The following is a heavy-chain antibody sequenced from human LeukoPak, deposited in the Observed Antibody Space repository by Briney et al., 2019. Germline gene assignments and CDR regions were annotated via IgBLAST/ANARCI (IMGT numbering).Heavy chain of an antibody. CDR1: GFTFSSYT. Sequence: GGSLRLSCAASGFTFSSYTMSWVRHAPGKGLEWVSSISDSGGNTYYAHSVRGRFTISRDNSKNTLYLKMNSLRAEDTALYYCAKKIPFDSWGQGTLVSVSS. CDR3: AKKIPFDS. CDR2: ISDSGGNT. J-gene: IGHJ4*02. D-gene: IGHD2-21*01. V-gene: IGHV3-23*01.